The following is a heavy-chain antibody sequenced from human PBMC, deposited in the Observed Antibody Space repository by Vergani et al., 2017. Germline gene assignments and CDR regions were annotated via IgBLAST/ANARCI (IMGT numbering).Heavy chain of an antibody. V-gene: IGHV3-30*02. CDR1: GFTFRNHD. CDR3: AKLFRGWGIDY. Sequence: QVQLVESGGGVVQRGGSLRLSCATSGFTFRNHDTQRLRQGPGKGLEFVAFIQVDGSNQYYADSVKGRFTLSRDFSKNTLYLQMNSLRTEDTATYYCAKLFRGWGIDYWCEGTQVIV. J-gene: IGHJ4*02. D-gene: IGHD3-16*01. CDR2: IQVDGSNQ.